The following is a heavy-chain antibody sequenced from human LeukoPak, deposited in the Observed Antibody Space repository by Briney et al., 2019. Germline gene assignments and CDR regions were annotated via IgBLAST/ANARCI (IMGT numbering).Heavy chain of an antibody. CDR3: ARQRGYCSGGSCYRTPHFDY. CDR1: GGSISSSTYY. CDR2: IYYSGTT. J-gene: IGHJ4*02. D-gene: IGHD2-15*01. V-gene: IGHV4-39*01. Sequence: SETLSLTCTVSGGSISSSTYYWGWIRQPPGKGLEWIGSIYYSGTTYYNPSLKSRVTISVGTSKNQFSLKLSSVTAADTAVYYCARQRGYCSGGSCYRTPHFDYWGQGTLVTVSS.